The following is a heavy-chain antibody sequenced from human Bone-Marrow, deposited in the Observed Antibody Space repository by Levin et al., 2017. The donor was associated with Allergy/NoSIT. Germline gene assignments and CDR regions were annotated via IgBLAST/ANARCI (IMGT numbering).Heavy chain of an antibody. CDR3: ARDSVVATPYYFNYGLDV. CDR1: GDTFIRYA. Sequence: SVKVSCKASGDTFIRYAISWVRQAPGQGLEWMGGIIPIYGTTNYAQKFQGRVTITADESTSTAYMELNSLRSDDTAVYFCARDSVVATPYYFNYGLDVWGQGTTVAVSS. CDR2: IIPIYGTT. D-gene: IGHD5-12*01. V-gene: IGHV1-69*13. J-gene: IGHJ6*02.